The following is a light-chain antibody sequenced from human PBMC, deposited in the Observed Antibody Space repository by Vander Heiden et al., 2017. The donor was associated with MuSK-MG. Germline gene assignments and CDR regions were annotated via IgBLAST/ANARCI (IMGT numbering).Light chain of an antibody. CDR3: HQSDNTPRT. J-gene: IGKJ1*01. Sequence: DIQMTQSPASLSASVGDRVTITCRASQSINTYLDWYQQKPVKAPKLLIFASSSLQAAVPSRFTGRASRTDFTLTISSLQPEDSTTYYCHQSDNTPRTFGQGTRLEIK. V-gene: IGKV1-39*01. CDR1: QSINTY. CDR2: ASS.